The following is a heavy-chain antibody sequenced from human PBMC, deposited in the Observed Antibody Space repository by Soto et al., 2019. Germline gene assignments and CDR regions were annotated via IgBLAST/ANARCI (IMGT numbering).Heavy chain of an antibody. Sequence: SVKVSCKASGYSFTDYHIHWVRQAPGQGLEWLGRINPKSGGTSTAQKFQGWVTMTTDTSISTASMELTRLTSDDTAIYYCARGAYTDCSKGVCSFFYNHEMDVWG. V-gene: IGHV1-2*04. J-gene: IGHJ6*02. D-gene: IGHD2-8*01. CDR3: ARGAYTDCSKGVCSFFYNHEMDV. CDR1: GYSFTDYH. CDR2: INPKSGGT.